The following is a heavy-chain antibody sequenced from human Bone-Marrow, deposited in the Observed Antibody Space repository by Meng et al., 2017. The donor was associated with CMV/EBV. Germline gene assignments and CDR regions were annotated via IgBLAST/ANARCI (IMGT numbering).Heavy chain of an antibody. D-gene: IGHD3-9*01. Sequence: SETLSLTCTVSGGSISSYYWSWIRQPPGKGLEWIGYIYYSGSTNYNPSLKSRVTISVDTSKNQFSLKFTSVTAADTAVYYCARGESYDILTGYYPLIGAFDIWGQGTMVTVSS. J-gene: IGHJ3*02. CDR3: ARGESYDILTGYYPLIGAFDI. CDR2: IYYSGST. V-gene: IGHV4-59*01. CDR1: GGSISSYY.